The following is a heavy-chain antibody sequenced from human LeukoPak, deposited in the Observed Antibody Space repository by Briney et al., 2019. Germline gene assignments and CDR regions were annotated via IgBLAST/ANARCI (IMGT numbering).Heavy chain of an antibody. Sequence: SETLSLTCAVYGGSFSGYYWSWIRQPPGKGLEWIGSIYYSGSTYYNPSLKSRVTISVDTSKNQFSLKLSSVTAADTAVYYCARHYASSGYYFDYWGQGTLVTVSS. D-gene: IGHD3-22*01. CDR2: IYYSGST. CDR3: ARHYASSGYYFDY. J-gene: IGHJ4*02. V-gene: IGHV4-34*01. CDR1: GGSFSGYY.